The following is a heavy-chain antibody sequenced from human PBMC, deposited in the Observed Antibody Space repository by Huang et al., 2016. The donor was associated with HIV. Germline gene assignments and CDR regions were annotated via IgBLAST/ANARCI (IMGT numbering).Heavy chain of an antibody. CDR3: AKGSGHFDS. CDR1: GFSFSSYG. CDR2: SSYDGNGR. J-gene: IGHJ5*01. D-gene: IGHD2-8*02. Sequence: QVWLVESGGGVVQPGRPLRLSCVGSGFSFSSYGIHWVRQAPGKGLEWVAFSSYDGNGRSYAGSVKGRFSSARQNSKRTVSLQMNSLRVEDSGVYFCAKGSGHFDSWGQGTLVTVSP. V-gene: IGHV3-30*18.